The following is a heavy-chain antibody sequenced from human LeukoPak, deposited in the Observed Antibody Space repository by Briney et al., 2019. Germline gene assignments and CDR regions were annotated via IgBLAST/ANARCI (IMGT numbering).Heavy chain of an antibody. Sequence: TTSETLSLTCTVSGGSISSDIYYWGWIRQPPGKGLEWIGSIYYRGSTYYNPSLKSRVTISVDMSENQVSLKLRSVTAADTAVYYCTEFYFDRSGYADYWGQGTLLTVSS. CDR2: IYYRGST. J-gene: IGHJ4*02. V-gene: IGHV4-39*01. CDR3: TEFYFDRSGYADY. D-gene: IGHD3-22*01. CDR1: GGSISSDIYY.